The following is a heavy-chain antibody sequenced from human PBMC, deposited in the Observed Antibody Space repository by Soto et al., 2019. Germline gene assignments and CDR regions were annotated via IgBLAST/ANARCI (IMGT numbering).Heavy chain of an antibody. CDR3: AKDRWVRQLRSYFDY. V-gene: IGHV3-30*18. CDR1: GFTFSSYG. D-gene: IGHD4-17*01. Sequence: QVQLVESGGGVVQPGRSLRLSCAASGFTFSSYGMHWVRQAPGKGLEWVAFISYDGINKYYADSVKGRFTISRDNSKNTLYLQMSSLRAEETAVYCCAKDRWVRQLRSYFDYWGQGTLVTVSS. CDR2: ISYDGINK. J-gene: IGHJ4*02.